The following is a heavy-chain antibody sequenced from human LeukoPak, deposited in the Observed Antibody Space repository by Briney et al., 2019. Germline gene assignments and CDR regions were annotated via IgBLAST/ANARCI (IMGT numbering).Heavy chain of an antibody. Sequence: GGSLRLSCAASGFNFSSYWMSWVRQAPGKGLEWVANIKQDGSEKYYVDSVKGRFTISRDNAKNSLYLQMNSLRAEDTAVYYCARFRGSSWYGSVDYWGQGTLVTVSS. CDR3: ARFRGSSWYGSVDY. CDR1: GFNFSSYW. V-gene: IGHV3-7*01. J-gene: IGHJ4*02. CDR2: IKQDGSEK. D-gene: IGHD6-13*01.